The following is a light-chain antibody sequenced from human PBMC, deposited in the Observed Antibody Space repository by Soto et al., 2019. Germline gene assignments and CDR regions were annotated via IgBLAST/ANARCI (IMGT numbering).Light chain of an antibody. CDR3: CSYPTSILFV. J-gene: IGLJ1*01. V-gene: IGLV2-14*01. CDR1: SSNY. CDR2: DVS. Sequence: QSVLTQPASVSGSPGQSITISCTGTSSNYVSWYQQHPGKAPKLMIYDVSDRPSGVSNRFSGSKSGNTASLTISGLQAEDEADYYCCSYPTSILFVFATGTKLTVL.